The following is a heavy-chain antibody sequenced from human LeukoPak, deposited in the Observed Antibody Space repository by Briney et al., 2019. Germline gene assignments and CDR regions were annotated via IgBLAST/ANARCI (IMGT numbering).Heavy chain of an antibody. CDR3: TRHVEPTMVRGVIAN. Sequence: AGGSLRLSCAASGFTFSSYGMHWVRQASGKGLEWVGRIRSKANSYATAYAASVKGRFTISRDDSKNTAYLQMNSLKTEDTAVYYCTRHVEPTMVRGVIANWGQGTLVAVSS. CDR1: GFTFSSYG. D-gene: IGHD3-10*01. J-gene: IGHJ4*02. CDR2: IRSKANSYAT. V-gene: IGHV3-73*01.